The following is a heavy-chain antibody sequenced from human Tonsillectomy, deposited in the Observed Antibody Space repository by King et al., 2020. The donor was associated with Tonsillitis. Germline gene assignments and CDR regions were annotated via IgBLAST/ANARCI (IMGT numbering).Heavy chain of an antibody. Sequence: VQLVESGGGVVQPGGSLRLSCASSGFDFRSYGMHWVRQAPGKGLEWVAVISFDGSRENYVDSVKGRFTISRDNSKNTLYLQMNSLRAEDTAVYYCARERLYSSDWGIDYWGQGSLVTVSS. CDR1: GFDFRSYG. D-gene: IGHD6-19*01. V-gene: IGHV3-33*05. CDR3: ARERLYSSDWGIDY. J-gene: IGHJ4*02. CDR2: ISFDGSRE.